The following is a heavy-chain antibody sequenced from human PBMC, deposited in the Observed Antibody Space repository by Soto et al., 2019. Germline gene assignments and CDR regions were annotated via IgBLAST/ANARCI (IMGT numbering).Heavy chain of an antibody. Sequence: QVQLVESGGGVVQPGRSLRLSCAASGFTFSSYGMHWVRQAPGKGLEWVAVISYDGSNKYYADSVKGRFTISRDNSKNTLYLQMNSLRAEDTAVYYCAKDRARWLQLALDYWGQGTLVTVSS. V-gene: IGHV3-30*18. CDR1: GFTFSSYG. J-gene: IGHJ4*02. D-gene: IGHD5-12*01. CDR2: ISYDGSNK. CDR3: AKDRARWLQLALDY.